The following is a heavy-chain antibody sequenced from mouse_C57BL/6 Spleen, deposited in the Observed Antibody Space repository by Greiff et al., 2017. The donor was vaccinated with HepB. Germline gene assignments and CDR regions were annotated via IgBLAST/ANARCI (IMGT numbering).Heavy chain of an antibody. V-gene: IGHV1-15*01. CDR2: IDPETGGT. CDR1: GYTFTDYE. J-gene: IGHJ2*01. CDR3: TRLWGGYFDY. D-gene: IGHD1-1*02. Sequence: VQLQQSGAELVRPGASVTLSCKASGYTFTDYEMHWVKQTPVHGLEWIGAIDPETGGTAYNQKFKGKAILTADKSSSTAYMELRSLTSEDSAVYYCTRLWGGYFDYWGQGTTLTVSS.